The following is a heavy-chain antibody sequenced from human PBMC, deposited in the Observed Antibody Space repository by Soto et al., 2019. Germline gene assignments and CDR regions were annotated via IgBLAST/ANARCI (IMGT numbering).Heavy chain of an antibody. V-gene: IGHV4-31*03. CDR3: ARDYDSSGYYRFAYDY. CDR2: IYYSGST. D-gene: IGHD3-22*01. CDR1: GGSISSGGYY. Sequence: SETLSLTCTVSGGSISSGGYYWSWIRQHPGKGLEWIGYIYYSGSTYYNPSLKSRVTISVDTSKNQFSLKLSSVTAADTAVYYCARDYDSSGYYRFAYDYWGQGTLVTVSS. J-gene: IGHJ4*02.